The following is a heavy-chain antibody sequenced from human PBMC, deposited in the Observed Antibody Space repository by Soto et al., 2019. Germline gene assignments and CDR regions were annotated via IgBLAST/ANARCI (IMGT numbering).Heavy chain of an antibody. Sequence: GGSLRLACAAAGFTFCSYGMHCVRQAPGKGLEWVAVISYDGSNKYYADSVKGRFTISRDNSKNTLYLQMNSLRAEDTAVYYCAKASRPRRNWKFDYWGQGTLFTVSS. V-gene: IGHV3-30*18. CDR2: ISYDGSNK. CDR3: AKASRPRRNWKFDY. D-gene: IGHD1-1*01. CDR1: GFTFCSYG. J-gene: IGHJ4*02.